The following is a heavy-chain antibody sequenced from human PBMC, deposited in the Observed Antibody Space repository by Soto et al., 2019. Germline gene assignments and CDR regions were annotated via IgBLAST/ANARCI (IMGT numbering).Heavy chain of an antibody. J-gene: IGHJ6*03. CDR3: ARIGDYVPTDYYYYMDV. CDR2: IYYSGST. V-gene: IGHV4-59*08. Sequence: SETLSLTCTVSGGSISSYYWSWIRQPPGKGLEWIGYIYYSGSTNYNPSLKSRVTISVDTSKNQFSLKLSSVTAADTAVYYCARIGDYVPTDYYYYMDVWGKGTTVTVSS. CDR1: GGSISSYY. D-gene: IGHD4-17*01.